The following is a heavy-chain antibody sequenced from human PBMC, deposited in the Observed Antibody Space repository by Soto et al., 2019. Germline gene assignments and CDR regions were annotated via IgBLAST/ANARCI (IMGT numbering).Heavy chain of an antibody. D-gene: IGHD1-20*01. J-gene: IGHJ5*02. CDR1: VYSFSNYW. Sequence: GESLKISCKSSVYSFSNYWIGGVRQMPGQGPEWMGIIYPTNSDIVNNPSLQGRVTLSVDKSINTVYLQWSSLKASDTAIYYCARRMFNSPEFDPWGQGTQVTVSS. CDR3: ARRMFNSPEFDP. CDR2: IYPTNSDI. V-gene: IGHV5-51*01.